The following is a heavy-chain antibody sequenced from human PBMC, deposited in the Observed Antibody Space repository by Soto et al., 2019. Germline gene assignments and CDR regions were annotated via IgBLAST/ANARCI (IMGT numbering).Heavy chain of an antibody. Sequence: EVQLVESGGGLVQPGGSLRLSCAASGFTFSTYEMNWVRQAPGKGLEWVSYISSSGSSIYYADSVKGRFTMSRDNAKNSLYLQMNSLRGEDKDVYYCAREGSDDTFDIWGQGTMVTVSS. V-gene: IGHV3-48*03. D-gene: IGHD1-26*01. CDR1: GFTFSTYE. CDR2: ISSSGSSI. CDR3: AREGSDDTFDI. J-gene: IGHJ3*02.